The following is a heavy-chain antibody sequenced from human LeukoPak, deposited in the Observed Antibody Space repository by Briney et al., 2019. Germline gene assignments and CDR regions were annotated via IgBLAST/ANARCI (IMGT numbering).Heavy chain of an antibody. CDR3: AAPPYYYDSSGSH. J-gene: IGHJ4*02. CDR2: INHSGST. D-gene: IGHD3-22*01. V-gene: IGHV4-34*01. CDR1: GGSFSGYY. Sequence: SETLSLTCAVYGGSFSGYYWSWIRQPPGKGLEWIGEINHSGSTNYNPSLKSRVTISVDTSKNQFSLKLSSVTAADTAVYYCAAPPYYYDSSGSHWGQGTLVTVSS.